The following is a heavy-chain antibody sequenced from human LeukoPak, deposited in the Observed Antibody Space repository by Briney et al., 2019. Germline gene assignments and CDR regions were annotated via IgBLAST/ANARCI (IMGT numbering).Heavy chain of an antibody. D-gene: IGHD2-15*01. V-gene: IGHV5-51*01. CDR3: AGQAAPYCGGGSCYRERGSYSQH. CDR1: GYSFTSYW. J-gene: IGHJ1*01. CDR2: IYPGDSDT. Sequence: GESLKISCKGSGYSFTSYWIGWVRQMPGKGLEWMGIIYPGDSDTRYSPSFQGQVTISADKSISTAYLQWSSLKASDTAMYYCAGQAAPYCGGGSCYRERGSYSQHWGEGTRVTVSS.